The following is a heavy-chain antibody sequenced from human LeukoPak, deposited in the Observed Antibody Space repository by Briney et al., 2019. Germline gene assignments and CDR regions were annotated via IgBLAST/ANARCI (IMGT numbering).Heavy chain of an antibody. CDR3: ARGGDHAPIDY. J-gene: IGHJ4*02. CDR1: GYTFTSYG. CDR2: IIPILGIA. D-gene: IGHD2-21*02. V-gene: IGHV1-69*04. Sequence: SVKVSCKASGYTFTSYGISWVRQAPGQGLEWMGRIIPILGIANYAQKFQGRVTITADKSTSTAYMELSSLRSEDTAVYYCARGGDHAPIDYWGQGTLVTVSS.